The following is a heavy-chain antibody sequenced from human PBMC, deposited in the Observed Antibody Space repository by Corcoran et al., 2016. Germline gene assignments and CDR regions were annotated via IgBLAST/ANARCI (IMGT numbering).Heavy chain of an antibody. J-gene: IGHJ6*02. V-gene: IGHV6-1*01. CDR2: TYYRSKWYN. D-gene: IGHD2-15*01. Sequence: QVQLQQSGPGLVKPSQTLSLTCAISGDSVSSNSAAWNWIRQSPSRGLEWLGRTYYRSKWYNDYAVSVKSRITINSDTYKNQFSLQLNSVTPEDMAVDYWAREEDEDLYGMDVLGQGTTVTVAS. CDR3: AREEDEDLYGMDV. CDR1: GDSVSSNSAA.